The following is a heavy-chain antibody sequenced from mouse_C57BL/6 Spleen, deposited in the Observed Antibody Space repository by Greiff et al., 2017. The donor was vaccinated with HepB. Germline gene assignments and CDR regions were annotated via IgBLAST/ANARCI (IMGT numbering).Heavy chain of an antibody. CDR3: ARGGTDYDEDYAMDY. Sequence: QVQLQQPGAELVKPGASVKLSCKASGYTFTSYWMHWVKQRPGQGLEWIGMIHPNSGSTNYNEKFKSKATLTVDKSSSTAYMQLSSLTSEDSAVYYCARGGTDYDEDYAMDYWGQGTSVTVSS. CDR2: IHPNSGST. D-gene: IGHD2-4*01. CDR1: GYTFTSYW. V-gene: IGHV1-64*01. J-gene: IGHJ4*01.